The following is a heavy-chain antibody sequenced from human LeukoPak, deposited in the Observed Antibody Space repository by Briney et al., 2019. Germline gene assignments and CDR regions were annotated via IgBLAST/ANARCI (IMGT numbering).Heavy chain of an antibody. CDR3: ARGTWDY. V-gene: IGHV3-53*01. CDR2: IYNPGST. J-gene: IGHJ4*02. CDR1: GFAVSSSNY. Sequence: GGSLRLSCAASGFAVSSSNYIFCVRQAPGKGLWWVSVIYNPGSTFYADPVKGRFTISRDNAKNTLYLQMNSLRAEDTAVYYCARGTWDYWGQGTVVTVSS.